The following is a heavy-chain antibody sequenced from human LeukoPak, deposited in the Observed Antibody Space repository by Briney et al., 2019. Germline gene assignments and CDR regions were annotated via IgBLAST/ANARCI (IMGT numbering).Heavy chain of an antibody. J-gene: IGHJ4*02. CDR3: ARTSGSSRTY. V-gene: IGHV4-39*07. Sequence: SETLSLTCTVSGGSISSSSYYWGWIRQPPGKGLEWIGSIYYSGSTYYNPSLKSRVTISVDTSKNQFSLKLSSVTAADTAVYYCARTSGSSRTYWGQGTLVTVSS. D-gene: IGHD1-26*01. CDR2: IYYSGST. CDR1: GGSISSSSYY.